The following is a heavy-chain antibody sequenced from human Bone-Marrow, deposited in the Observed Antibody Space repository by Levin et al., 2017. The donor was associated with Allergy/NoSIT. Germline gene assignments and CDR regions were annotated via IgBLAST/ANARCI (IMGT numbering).Heavy chain of an antibody. J-gene: IGHJ5*02. Sequence: GESLKISCKASGYTFTSYAMNWVRQAPGQGLEWMGWINTNTGNPTYAQGFTGRFVFSLDTSVSTAYLQICSLKAEDTAVYYCARAVAYSSGWRTNWFDPWGQGTLVTVSS. CDR2: INTNTGNP. CDR1: GYTFTSYA. V-gene: IGHV7-4-1*01. D-gene: IGHD6-19*01. CDR3: ARAVAYSSGWRTNWFDP.